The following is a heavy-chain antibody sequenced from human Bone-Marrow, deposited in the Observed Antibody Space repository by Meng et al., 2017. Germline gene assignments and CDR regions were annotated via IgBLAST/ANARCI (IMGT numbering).Heavy chain of an antibody. CDR1: GFTFSNAW. Sequence: VQRVESGGGFVKPGGSLRLSGAASGFTFSNAWMTWVRQAPGKGLEWIGRMKSNVDGGTVDYAAAVKGRFFISRDDSENTFYLQMNSLKTEDTAVYYCSGHVDYWGHGTLVTVAS. CDR3: SGHVDY. CDR2: MKSNVDGGTV. J-gene: IGHJ4*01. V-gene: IGHV3-15*01.